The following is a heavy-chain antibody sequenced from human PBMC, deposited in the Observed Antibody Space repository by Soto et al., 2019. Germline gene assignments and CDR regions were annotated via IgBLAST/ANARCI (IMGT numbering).Heavy chain of an antibody. V-gene: IGHV3-30*18. D-gene: IGHD1-26*01. CDR2: ISDDGSQK. J-gene: IGHJ1*01. CDR3: AKDVGRWHIYFQS. CDR1: GFTFSYYG. Sequence: QVQLVESGGGVVQPGRSLRLSCAASGFTFSYYGMEWVRQAPGKGLEWVAVISDDGSQKYYADSVKGRFTISRDNSKNTLYLQMNSLRAEDTAVYYCAKDVGRWHIYFQSWGQGTRVTVSS.